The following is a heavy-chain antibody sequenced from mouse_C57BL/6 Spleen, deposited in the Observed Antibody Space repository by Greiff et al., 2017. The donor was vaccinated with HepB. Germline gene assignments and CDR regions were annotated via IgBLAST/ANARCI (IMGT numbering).Heavy chain of an antibody. V-gene: IGHV1-54*01. CDR2: INPGSGGT. CDR1: GYAFTNYL. D-gene: IGHD4-1*01. CDR3: ARSLTGQFAY. Sequence: VQLQQSGAELVRPGTSVKVSCKASGYAFTNYLIEWVKQRPGQGLEWIGVINPGSGGTNYNEKFKGKATLTADKSSSTAYMQLSSLTSEDSAVYFCARSLTGQFAYWGQGTLVTVSA. J-gene: IGHJ3*01.